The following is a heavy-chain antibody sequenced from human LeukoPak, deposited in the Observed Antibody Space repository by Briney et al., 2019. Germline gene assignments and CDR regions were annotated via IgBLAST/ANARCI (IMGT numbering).Heavy chain of an antibody. V-gene: IGHV1-69-2*01. J-gene: IGHJ5*02. CDR3: ATDYYANNWFDP. CDR1: GHTFTDYY. D-gene: IGHD3-10*01. Sequence: ASVKVSCKVSGHTFTDYYMHWVQQAPGKGLEWMGLVDPEDGETIYAEKFQGRVTITADTSTDTAYMELSSLRSEDTAVYYCATDYYANNWFDPWGQGTLVTVSS. CDR2: VDPEDGET.